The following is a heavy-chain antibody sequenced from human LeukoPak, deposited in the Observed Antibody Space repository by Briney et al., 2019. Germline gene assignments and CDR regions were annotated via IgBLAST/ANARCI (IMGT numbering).Heavy chain of an antibody. CDR1: GFTFSNYA. Sequence: RRSLRLSCAASGFTFSNYAMHWVRQAPGKGLEWVTVISYDGSHKYYADSVKGRFTISRDNSKNTLYLQMNSLRAEDTAVYYCARRNGDYGLDYWGQGTLVTVSS. CDR3: ARRNGDYGLDY. J-gene: IGHJ4*02. D-gene: IGHD4-17*01. V-gene: IGHV3-30*04. CDR2: ISYDGSHK.